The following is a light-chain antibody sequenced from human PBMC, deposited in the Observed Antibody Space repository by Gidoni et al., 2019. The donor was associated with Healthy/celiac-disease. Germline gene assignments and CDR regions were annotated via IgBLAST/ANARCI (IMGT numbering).Light chain of an antibody. CDR2: AAS. Sequence: VIWLTQSPALLSASTGDRVTISCRMRQGISSYLAWYQQKTGKAPELLIYAASTLQSGVPSRFSGSGSGTDFTLTISCLQSEEFATYYCQQYYSFPRTFGQGTKVEIK. CDR3: QQYYSFPRT. CDR1: QGISSY. V-gene: IGKV1D-8*01. J-gene: IGKJ1*01.